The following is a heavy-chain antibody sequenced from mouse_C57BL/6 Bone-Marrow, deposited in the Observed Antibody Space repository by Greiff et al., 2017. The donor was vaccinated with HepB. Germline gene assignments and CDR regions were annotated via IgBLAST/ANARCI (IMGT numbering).Heavy chain of an antibody. D-gene: IGHD1-1*01. CDR3: ATIITTGNYFDY. CDR1: GYTFTDYY. Sequence: EVQLQQSGPELVKPGASVKISCKASGYTFTDYYMNWVKQSHGKSLEWIGDINPNNGGTSYNQKFKGKATLTVDKSSSTAYMELRSLTSEDSAVYYCATIITTGNYFDYWGQGTTLTVSS. J-gene: IGHJ2*01. CDR2: INPNNGGT. V-gene: IGHV1-26*01.